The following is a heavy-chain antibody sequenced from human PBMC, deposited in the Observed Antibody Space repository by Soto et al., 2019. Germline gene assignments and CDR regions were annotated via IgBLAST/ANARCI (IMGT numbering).Heavy chain of an antibody. D-gene: IGHD3-22*01. J-gene: IGHJ4*02. CDR2: INHSGST. Sequence: SETPSLTCAVYGGSFSGYYWSWIRQPPGKGLEWIGEINHSGSTNYNPSLKSRVTISVDTSKNQFSLKLSSVTAADTAVYYCARGTPQWHYYDSSGYHNYYFDYWGQGTLVTVSS. CDR1: GGSFSGYY. CDR3: ARGTPQWHYYDSSGYHNYYFDY. V-gene: IGHV4-34*01.